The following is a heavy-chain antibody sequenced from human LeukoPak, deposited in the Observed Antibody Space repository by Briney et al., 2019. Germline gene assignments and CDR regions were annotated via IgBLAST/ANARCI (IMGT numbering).Heavy chain of an antibody. J-gene: IGHJ2*01. CDR2: IYYSGST. CDR3: ARRSYWYFDL. CDR1: GGSISSYY. V-gene: IGHV4-59*08. Sequence: ETLCLTCTVSGGSISSYYWSWVRQPPGKGLEWVGYIYYSGSTNYNPSLKSRVTISVDTSKNQFSLKLSSVTAADTAVYYCARRSYWYFDLWGRGTLVTVSS.